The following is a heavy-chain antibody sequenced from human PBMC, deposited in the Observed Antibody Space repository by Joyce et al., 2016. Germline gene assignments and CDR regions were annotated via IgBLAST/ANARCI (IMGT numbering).Heavy chain of an antibody. D-gene: IGHD6-6*01. J-gene: IGHJ4*02. CDR2: INHDVSST. V-gene: IGHV3-74*01. Sequence: EVQLVESGGGLVQPGGSLRLSCVASGFTFSNYWMYWVRQAPGKGLLWVSEINHDVSSTTYADSVKGRFTISRDNAKNTLYLQMKSLRAEDTARYYCVREFSSTPHWGQGTLVTVSS. CDR1: GFTFSNYW. CDR3: VREFSSTPH.